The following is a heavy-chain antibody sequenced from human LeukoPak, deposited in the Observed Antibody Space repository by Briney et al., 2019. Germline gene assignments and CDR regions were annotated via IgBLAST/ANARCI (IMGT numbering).Heavy chain of an antibody. CDR3: AREDYGGNSDY. Sequence: ASVKVSCKVSGYTLTELSMHWVRQAPGKGLEWMGGFDPEDGETIYAQKFQGRVTITRNTSISTAYMELSSLRSEDTAVYYCAREDYGGNSDYWGQGTLVTVSS. CDR2: FDPEDGET. CDR1: GYTLTELS. V-gene: IGHV1-24*01. D-gene: IGHD4-23*01. J-gene: IGHJ4*02.